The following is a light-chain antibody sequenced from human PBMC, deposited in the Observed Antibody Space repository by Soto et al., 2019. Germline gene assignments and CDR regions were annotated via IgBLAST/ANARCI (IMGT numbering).Light chain of an antibody. CDR3: QQYNNWPIT. Sequence: IQLTQSPSSLSASVGDIVTITCGASQTIDTYLNWYQQKPGKGPKLLIYKASHLESGVPSRLSGSGSGTELTLTISSMKSEDFEVYYCQQYNNWPITFGQGTRLEIK. CDR1: QTIDTY. V-gene: IGKV1D-13*01. J-gene: IGKJ5*01. CDR2: KAS.